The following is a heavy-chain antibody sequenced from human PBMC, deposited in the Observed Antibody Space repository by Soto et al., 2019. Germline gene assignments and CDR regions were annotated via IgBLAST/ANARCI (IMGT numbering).Heavy chain of an antibody. CDR3: GRDSMMDV. J-gene: IGHJ6*02. CDR2: IRTTGST. Sequence: EVQLVETGGALIQPGGSLRLSCAASGFAVSNHYMNWVRQAPGKGLEWVSIIRTTGSTYYADSVKGRFTISRDNSKNTVSVEMNSLRVEGTAVYYCGRDSMMDVWGEGTTVIVSS. V-gene: IGHV3-53*02. CDR1: GFAVSNHY.